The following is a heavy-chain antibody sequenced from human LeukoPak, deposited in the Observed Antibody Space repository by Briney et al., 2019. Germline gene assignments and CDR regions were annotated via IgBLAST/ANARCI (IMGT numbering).Heavy chain of an antibody. V-gene: IGHV3-23*01. CDR2: ISGRSDNT. CDR1: GFIFSNYA. J-gene: IGHJ5*02. CDR3: AKGFMGAVAGTDWFDP. D-gene: IGHD6-19*01. Sequence: GGSLRLSCAASGFIFSNYAMYSVRQAPGKGLEWVSAISGRSDNTYYADSVKGRFTISRDNSKNTLYLQMNSLRAEDTAVYYCAKGFMGAVAGTDWFDPWGQGTLVTVSS.